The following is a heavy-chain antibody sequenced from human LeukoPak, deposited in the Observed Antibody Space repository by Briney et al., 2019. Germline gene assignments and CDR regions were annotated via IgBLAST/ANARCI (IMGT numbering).Heavy chain of an antibody. CDR3: ARGLGDFDWLLPYFDY. Sequence: PSQTLSLTCTVSGDSISSGSYYWSWIRQPAGKGLEWIGRIYTSGSTKYNPSLKSRVTISLDTSKNQFSLKLSSVTAADTAVYYCARGLGDFDWLLPYFDYWGQGTLVTVSS. CDR2: IYTSGST. J-gene: IGHJ4*02. V-gene: IGHV4-61*02. CDR1: GDSISSGSYY. D-gene: IGHD3-9*01.